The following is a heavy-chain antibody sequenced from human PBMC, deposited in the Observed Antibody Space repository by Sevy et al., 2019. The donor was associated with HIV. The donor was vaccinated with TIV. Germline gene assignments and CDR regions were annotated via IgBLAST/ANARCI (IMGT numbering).Heavy chain of an antibody. V-gene: IGHV3-7*01. D-gene: IGHD3-22*01. CDR1: GFTFSSYW. Sequence: GGSLRLSCAASGFTFSSYWMTWVRQAPGKGLEWVANIKQDGSAKYYVDSVKGRFTISRVNAKNSLYLQMNSLRVEDTAIYYCARVRTMTDFDYWGQGTLVTVSS. CDR3: ARVRTMTDFDY. J-gene: IGHJ4*02. CDR2: IKQDGSAK.